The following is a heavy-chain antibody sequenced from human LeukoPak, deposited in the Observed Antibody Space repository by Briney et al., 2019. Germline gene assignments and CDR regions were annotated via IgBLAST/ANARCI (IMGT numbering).Heavy chain of an antibody. Sequence: GGSLRLSCAASGFTFSSYSMTWVRQAPGKGLEWVSNIRGNGGDTYYADSVKGRFTISRDNAKNTLYLEMNSLRAEDTAVYYCAKGGYTTWFDPWGQGTLVTVSS. D-gene: IGHD2-15*01. CDR3: AKGGYTTWFDP. CDR1: GFTFSSYS. V-gene: IGHV3-23*01. J-gene: IGHJ5*02. CDR2: IRGNGGDT.